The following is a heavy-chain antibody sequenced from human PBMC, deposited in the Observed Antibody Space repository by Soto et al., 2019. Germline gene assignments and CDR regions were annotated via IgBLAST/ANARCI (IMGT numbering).Heavy chain of an antibody. V-gene: IGHV1-3*01. CDR2: INAGNGNT. Sequence: GASGKVSCKASGYTFTSYAMQWVRQAPGQRLEWMGWINAGNGNTKYSQKFQGRVTITRDTSASTAYMELSSLRSDDTAVYYCAIETGSSNVSHVFDFWGQGSMVTVSS. CDR1: GYTFTSYA. CDR3: AIETGSSNVSHVFDF. J-gene: IGHJ3*01.